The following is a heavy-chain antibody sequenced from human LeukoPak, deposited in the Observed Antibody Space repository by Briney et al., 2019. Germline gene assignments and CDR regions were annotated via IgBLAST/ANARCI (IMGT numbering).Heavy chain of an antibody. CDR1: GFPFSSYA. D-gene: IGHD2-15*01. Sequence: GRSLRLSCSASGFPFSSYAMHWVRQAPGKGLEWVAVISYDGSNKYYADSVKGRFTISRDNSKNTLYLQMNSLRAEDTAVYYCARNSFLLTLYYYHYMDVWGKGTTVTISS. CDR3: ARNSFLLTLYYYHYMDV. J-gene: IGHJ6*03. CDR2: ISYDGSNK. V-gene: IGHV3-30*04.